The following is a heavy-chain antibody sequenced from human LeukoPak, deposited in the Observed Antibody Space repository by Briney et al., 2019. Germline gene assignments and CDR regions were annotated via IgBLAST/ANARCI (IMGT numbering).Heavy chain of an antibody. CDR1: GFTFRSYG. V-gene: IGHV3-30*18. J-gene: IGHJ4*02. CDR3: AKVITYDSSGYYRHPDY. Sequence: PGGSLRLSCAASGFTFRSYGMHWVRQAPGKGLDWVAVISYDGSIKSYADSVKGRFTISRDNSKNTLYLQMNSLSTEDTAVYYCAKVITYDSSGYYRHPDYWGQGTLVTVSS. D-gene: IGHD3-22*01. CDR2: ISYDGSIK.